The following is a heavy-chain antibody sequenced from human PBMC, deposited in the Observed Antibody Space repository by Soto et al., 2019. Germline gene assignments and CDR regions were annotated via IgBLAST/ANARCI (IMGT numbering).Heavy chain of an antibody. CDR2: INHSGST. CDR3: ARGSGNPAAYYYYYGMDV. J-gene: IGHJ6*02. V-gene: IGHV4-34*01. Sequence: LSLTCAVYGGSFSGYYWSWIRQPPGKGLEWIGEINHSGSTNYNPSLKSRVTISVDTSKNQFSLKLSSVTAADTAVYYCARGSGNPAAYYYYYGMDVWGQGTTVTVSS. D-gene: IGHD2-15*01. CDR1: GGSFSGYY.